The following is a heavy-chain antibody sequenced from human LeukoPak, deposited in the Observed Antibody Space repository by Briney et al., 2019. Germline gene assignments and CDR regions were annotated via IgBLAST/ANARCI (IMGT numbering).Heavy chain of an antibody. V-gene: IGHV3-21*01. CDR3: ARAPGYCGGDCYSDY. Sequence: PGGSLRLSCAASGFTFSSYAMNWVRQAPGKGLEWVSSISSSSSYIYYADSVKGRFTISRDNAKNSLYLQMNSLRAEDTAVYYCARAPGYCGGDCYSDYWGQGTLVTVSS. CDR2: ISSSSSYI. J-gene: IGHJ4*02. D-gene: IGHD2-21*01. CDR1: GFTFSSYA.